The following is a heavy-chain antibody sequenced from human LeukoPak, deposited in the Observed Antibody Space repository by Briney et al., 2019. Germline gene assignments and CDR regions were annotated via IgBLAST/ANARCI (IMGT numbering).Heavy chain of an antibody. CDR1: GFILGSYS. D-gene: IGHD3/OR15-3a*01. J-gene: IGHJ4*02. CDR2: IRSSSSTI. CDR3: ARQTGSGLFILP. Sequence: GGSLRLSCVASGFILGSYSMNWVRQAPGKGLEWVSYIRSSSSTIYYADSVKGRFTISRDNAKNSLYLQMSSLRAEDTAVYYCARQTGSGLFILPGGQGTLVTVSS. V-gene: IGHV3-48*01.